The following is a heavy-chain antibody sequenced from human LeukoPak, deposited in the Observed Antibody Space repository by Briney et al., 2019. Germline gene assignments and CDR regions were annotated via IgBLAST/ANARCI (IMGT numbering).Heavy chain of an antibody. D-gene: IGHD6-19*01. CDR1: GSTFSSYG. Sequence: PGGSLRLSCAASGSTFSSYGMHWVRQAPGKGLEWVAVISYDGSNKYYADSVKGRFTISRDNSKNTLYLQMNSLRAEDTAVYYCAKDIAVAGIYYYYGMDVWGKGTTVTVSS. J-gene: IGHJ6*04. CDR2: ISYDGSNK. CDR3: AKDIAVAGIYYYYGMDV. V-gene: IGHV3-30*18.